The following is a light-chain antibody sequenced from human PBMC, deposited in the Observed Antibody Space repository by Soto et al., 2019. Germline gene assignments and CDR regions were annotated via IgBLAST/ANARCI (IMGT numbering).Light chain of an antibody. J-gene: IGKJ1*01. CDR3: QQYGISGT. Sequence: LTETQGTLSLSPGERATLSCRASQSVSNNYLAWYQQKPGQAPRLLIYGASNRATGIPDRFSGSGSGTDFTLTISRLEPEDFAVYYCQQYGISGTFGQGTKVDIK. V-gene: IGKV3-20*01. CDR2: GAS. CDR1: QSVSNNY.